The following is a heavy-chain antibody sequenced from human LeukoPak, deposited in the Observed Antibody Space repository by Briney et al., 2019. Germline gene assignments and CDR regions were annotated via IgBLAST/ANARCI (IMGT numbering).Heavy chain of an antibody. CDR1: GYTFTGYY. J-gene: IGHJ4*02. CDR2: INPNSGGT. V-gene: IGHV1-2*02. D-gene: IGHD6-13*01. CDR3: ASIAAAGSEEIDY. Sequence: ASVKVSCKASGYTFTGYYMHWVRQAPGQGLEWMEWINPNSGGTNYAQKFQGRVTMTRDTSISTAYMELSRLRSDDTAVYYCASIAAAGSEEIDYWGQGTLVTVSS.